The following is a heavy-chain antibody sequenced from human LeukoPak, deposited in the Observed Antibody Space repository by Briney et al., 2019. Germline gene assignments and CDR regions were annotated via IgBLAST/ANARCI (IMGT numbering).Heavy chain of an antibody. CDR1: GFTFSSYA. Sequence: GGSLRLSCAASGFTFSSYAMSWVRQAPGKGLEWVANIKQDGGEKYCVDSVKGRFTISRDNAKNSLYLQMSSLRAEDTAVYYCARDKAAHMGLDYWGQGTLVTVSS. D-gene: IGHD6-13*01. J-gene: IGHJ4*02. CDR3: ARDKAAHMGLDY. CDR2: IKQDGGEK. V-gene: IGHV3-7*01.